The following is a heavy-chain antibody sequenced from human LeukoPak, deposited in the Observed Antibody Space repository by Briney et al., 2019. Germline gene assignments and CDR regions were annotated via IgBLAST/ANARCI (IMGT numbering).Heavy chain of an antibody. Sequence: GGSLRLSCAASGFTFSNAWMSWVRQAPGKGLEWVGRIKSKTDGGTTDYAAPVKGRFTISRDDSKNTLYLQMSSLKTEDTAVYYCTTDILGSGGGDCYLTWGQGTLVTVSS. CDR1: GFTFSNAW. J-gene: IGHJ4*02. D-gene: IGHD2-21*02. CDR3: TTDILGSGGGDCYLT. CDR2: IKSKTDGGTT. V-gene: IGHV3-15*01.